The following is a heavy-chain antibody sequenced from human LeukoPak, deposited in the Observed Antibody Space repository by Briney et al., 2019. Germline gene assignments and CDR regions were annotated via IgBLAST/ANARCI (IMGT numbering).Heavy chain of an antibody. J-gene: IGHJ6*02. CDR2: IYYNRGT. CDR3: ARGYGMDV. Sequence: PSETLSLTCTVSSDSISNSAYHWGWIRQPPGRGLEWIGTIYYNRGTYYNPSLKSRVTISVDTSKNQFSLKLSSVTAADTAVYYCARGYGMDVWGQGTTVTVSS. V-gene: IGHV4-39*07. CDR1: SDSISNSAYH.